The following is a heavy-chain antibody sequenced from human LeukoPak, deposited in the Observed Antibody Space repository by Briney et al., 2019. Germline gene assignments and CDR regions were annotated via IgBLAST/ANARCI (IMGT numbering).Heavy chain of an antibody. D-gene: IGHD6-6*01. V-gene: IGHV1-8*01. Sequence: ASVKVSCKASGYTFTSYDINWVRQATGQGLEWMGWMNPNSGNTGYAQKFQDRVTMTRNTSISTAYMELSSLRSEDTAVYYCARGNIAARRGARVNWFDPWGQGTLVTVSS. CDR1: GYTFTSYD. J-gene: IGHJ5*02. CDR3: ARGNIAARRGARVNWFDP. CDR2: MNPNSGNT.